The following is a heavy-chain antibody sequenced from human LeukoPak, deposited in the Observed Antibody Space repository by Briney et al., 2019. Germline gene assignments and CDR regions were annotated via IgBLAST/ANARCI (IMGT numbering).Heavy chain of an antibody. CDR2: IYPGDSDT. J-gene: IGHJ6*02. CDR1: GYSFTSYW. CDR3: ARGYGDWGYYYGMDV. D-gene: IGHD4-17*01. Sequence: GESLKISCKGPGYSFTSYWIGWVRQMPGKGLEWMGIIYPGDSDTRYSPSFQGQVTISADKSISTAYLQWSSLKASDTAMYYCARGYGDWGYYYGMDVWGQGTTVTVSS. V-gene: IGHV5-51*01.